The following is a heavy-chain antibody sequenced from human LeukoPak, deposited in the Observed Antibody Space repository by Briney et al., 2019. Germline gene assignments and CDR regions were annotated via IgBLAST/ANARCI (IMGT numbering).Heavy chain of an antibody. CDR3: ARDDLPVYYGSGSRGDYFDY. D-gene: IGHD3-10*01. J-gene: IGHJ4*02. Sequence: GGSLRLSCAASGFTSSSYWMSWVRQAPGKGQEWVANIKQDGSEKYYVDSVKGRFTISRDSAKNSLYLQMNSLRAEDTAVYYCARDDLPVYYGSGSRGDYFDYWGQGTLVTVSS. CDR1: GFTSSSYW. V-gene: IGHV3-7*03. CDR2: IKQDGSEK.